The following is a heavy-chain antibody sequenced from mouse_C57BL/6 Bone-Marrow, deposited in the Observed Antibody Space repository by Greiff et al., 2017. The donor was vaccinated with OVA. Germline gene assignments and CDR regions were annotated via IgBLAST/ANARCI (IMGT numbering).Heavy chain of an antibody. CDR2: INPNNGGT. CDR3: ARRYYGSSPVAY. Sequence: EVQLQQSGPELVKPGASVKISCKASGYTFTDYYMNWVKQSHGKSLEWIGDINPNNGGTSYNQKFKGKATLTVDKSSSTAYMELRSLTSEDSAVYYCARRYYGSSPVAYWGQGTLVTVSA. J-gene: IGHJ3*01. V-gene: IGHV1-26*01. D-gene: IGHD1-1*01. CDR1: GYTFTDYY.